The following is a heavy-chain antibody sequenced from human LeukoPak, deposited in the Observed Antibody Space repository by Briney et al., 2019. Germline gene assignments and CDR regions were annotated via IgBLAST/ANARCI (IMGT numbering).Heavy chain of an antibody. Sequence: GGSLRLSCAASGFTFSSYAMSWVRQAPGKGLEWVSAISGTGDNTYYADSVKGRFTISRDNSKNTLYLQMNSLRAEDTAVYYRAKDASPVVVTANAFDFWGRGTLVAVSS. J-gene: IGHJ4*02. CDR3: AKDASPVVVTANAFDF. V-gene: IGHV3-23*01. D-gene: IGHD2-21*02. CDR1: GFTFSSYA. CDR2: ISGTGDNT.